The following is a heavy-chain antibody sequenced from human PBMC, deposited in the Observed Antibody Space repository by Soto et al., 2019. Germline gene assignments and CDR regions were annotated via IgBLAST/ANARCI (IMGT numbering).Heavy chain of an antibody. CDR3: TGTSIAAAGTYYYGMDV. CDR2: ISAYNGNT. J-gene: IGHJ6*02. CDR1: GYTFTSYG. D-gene: IGHD6-13*01. V-gene: IGHV1-18*01. Sequence: QVQLVQSGAEVKKPGASVKVSCKASGYTFTSYGISWVRQAPGQGLEWMGWISAYNGNTNYAQKLQGRVTMTTDTSTSTAYMELRSLRSDDTAVYYCTGTSIAAAGTYYYGMDVWGQGTTVTVSS.